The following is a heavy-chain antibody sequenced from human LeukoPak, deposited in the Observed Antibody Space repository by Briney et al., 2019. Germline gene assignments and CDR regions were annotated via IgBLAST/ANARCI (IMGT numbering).Heavy chain of an antibody. Sequence: ASVKVSCKASGYTFTNYGISWVRQAPGQGLEWMGWMHPNGGGTNYAQKFQGRATMTRDTSISTAFMELSRLRFDDTAVYYCFAYDSDTTSLDYWGQGTLVSVSS. D-gene: IGHD3-22*01. CDR2: MHPNGGGT. CDR3: FAYDSDTTSLDY. V-gene: IGHV1-2*02. CDR1: GYTFTNYG. J-gene: IGHJ4*02.